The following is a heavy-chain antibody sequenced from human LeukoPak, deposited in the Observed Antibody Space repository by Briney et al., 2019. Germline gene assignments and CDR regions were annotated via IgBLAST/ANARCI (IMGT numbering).Heavy chain of an antibody. CDR1: GYIFTAYY. CDR2: INPNSGAT. Sequence: GASVKVSCKASGYIFTAYYMHWVRQAPGQGLEWMGWINPNSGATKCAQEFQGRVSMTRDTSISTAYMDLCALRSDDTAVYYCARGNVGPYDSSGYYSFDYWGQGTLVTVSS. J-gene: IGHJ4*02. D-gene: IGHD3-22*01. CDR3: ARGNVGPYDSSGYYSFDY. V-gene: IGHV1-2*02.